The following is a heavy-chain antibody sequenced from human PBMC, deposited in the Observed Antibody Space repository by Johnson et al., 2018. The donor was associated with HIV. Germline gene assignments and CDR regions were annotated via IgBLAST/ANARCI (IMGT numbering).Heavy chain of an antibody. J-gene: IGHJ3*01. CDR3: ARDQGVRRVVVFDDAFDV. CDR1: GFTFSSYA. D-gene: IGHD2-15*01. Sequence: QVQLVESGGGVVQPGRSLRLSCEASGFTFSSYAVHWVRQAPGKGLEWVALISYGGKNKYYADSVKGRFTISRDNARTSLYLQMNSLRAEDTAVYYCARDQGVRRVVVFDDAFDVWGQGTMVTVSS. CDR2: ISYGGKNK. V-gene: IGHV3-30*04.